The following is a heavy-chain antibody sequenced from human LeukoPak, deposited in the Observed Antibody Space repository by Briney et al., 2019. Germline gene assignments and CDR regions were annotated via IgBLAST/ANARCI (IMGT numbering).Heavy chain of an antibody. D-gene: IGHD3-16*01. CDR2: INHNGNVN. V-gene: IGHV3-7*03. CDR1: EFTFNSYA. Sequence: PGGSLRLSCSASEFTFNSYAMSWARQAPGKGLEWVASINHNGNVNYYVDSVKGRFTISRDNAKNSLYLQMSNLRAEDTAVYFCARGGGLDVWGQGATVTVSS. CDR3: ARGGGLDV. J-gene: IGHJ6*02.